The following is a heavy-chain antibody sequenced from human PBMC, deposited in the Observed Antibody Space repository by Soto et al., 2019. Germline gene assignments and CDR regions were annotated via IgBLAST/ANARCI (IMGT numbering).Heavy chain of an antibody. CDR1: GGTFSSYA. Sequence: QVQLVQSGAEVKKPGSSVKVSCKASGGTFSSYAISWVRQAPGQGLEWMGGIIPIFGTANYAQKFQGRVTITADESTSTAYMELSSLRSEDTAVYYCARGSIVVAPAPVGGYWFDPWGQGTLVTVSS. CDR3: ARGSIVVAPAPVGGYWFDP. J-gene: IGHJ5*02. V-gene: IGHV1-69*01. CDR2: IIPIFGTA. D-gene: IGHD2-2*01.